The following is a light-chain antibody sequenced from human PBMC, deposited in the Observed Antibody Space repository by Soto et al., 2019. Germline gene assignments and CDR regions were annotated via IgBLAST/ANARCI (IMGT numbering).Light chain of an antibody. V-gene: IGKV1-17*01. CDR1: QDIRFN. CDR2: SSS. J-gene: IGKJ1*01. CDR3: LQHNTYPWT. Sequence: DVQMTQSPSSLSASVGDIVTITCRASQDIRFNLGWFQQKPGEGPKRLIYSSSGLQSGVPSRFSANSSGTEFTLIINGLQPEDSASYFCLQHNTYPWTFGLGTKV.